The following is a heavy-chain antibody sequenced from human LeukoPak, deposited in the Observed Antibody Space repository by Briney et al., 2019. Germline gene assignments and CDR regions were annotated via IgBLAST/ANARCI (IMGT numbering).Heavy chain of an antibody. CDR1: GYTFTGYH. V-gene: IGHV1-2*02. Sequence: ASVKVSCKASGYTFTGYHMHWVRQAPGQGLGWMGWINPNSGGTNYAQKFQGRVTMTRDTSISTAYMELSRLRSDDTAVYYCAREVAARLDYFDYWGQGTLVTVSS. CDR2: INPNSGGT. D-gene: IGHD6-6*01. J-gene: IGHJ4*02. CDR3: AREVAARLDYFDY.